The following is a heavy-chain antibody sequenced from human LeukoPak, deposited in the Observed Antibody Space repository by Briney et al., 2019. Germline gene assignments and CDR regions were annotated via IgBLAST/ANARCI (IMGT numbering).Heavy chain of an antibody. Sequence: PGRSLRLSCAASGFTFSSYGMHWVRQAPGKGLEWVAFIRYDGSNKYYADSVKGRFTISRDNSRNTLYLQMNSLRAEDTAVYYCAKYRHRSSSWYYFDYWGQGTLVTVSS. CDR3: AKYRHRSSSWYYFDY. CDR2: IRYDGSNK. J-gene: IGHJ4*02. CDR1: GFTFSSYG. V-gene: IGHV3-30*02. D-gene: IGHD6-13*01.